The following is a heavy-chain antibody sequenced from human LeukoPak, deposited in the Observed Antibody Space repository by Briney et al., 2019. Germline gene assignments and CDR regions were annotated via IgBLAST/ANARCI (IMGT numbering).Heavy chain of an antibody. CDR2: IYHSGST. Sequence: SETLSLTCTVSGYSISSGYYWGWIRQPPGKGLEWIGSIYHSGSTYYNPSLKSRVTISVDTSKNQFSLKLSSVTAADTAVYYCARDGRLWFDYWGQGTLVTVSS. CDR1: GYSISSGYY. V-gene: IGHV4-38-2*02. D-gene: IGHD1-1*01. J-gene: IGHJ4*02. CDR3: ARDGRLWFDY.